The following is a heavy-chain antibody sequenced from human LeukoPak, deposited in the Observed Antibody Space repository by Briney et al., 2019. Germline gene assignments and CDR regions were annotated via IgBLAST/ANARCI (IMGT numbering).Heavy chain of an antibody. CDR1: GYSISRGYY. V-gene: IGHV4-38-2*01. CDR2: LYHSGSI. J-gene: IGHJ4*02. CDR3: ARTASGFDPFDF. D-gene: IGHD5-12*01. Sequence: SETLSLTCAVSGYSISRGYYWGWTRQPPGKGLEWIGSLYHSGSIYYNSSLRSRVTISIDTSKNEFSLKFNSVTAADTAVYFCARTASGFDPFDFWGQGTLVTVSS.